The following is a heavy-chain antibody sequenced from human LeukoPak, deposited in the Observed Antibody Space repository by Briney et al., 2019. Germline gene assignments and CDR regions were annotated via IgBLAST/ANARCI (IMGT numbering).Heavy chain of an antibody. Sequence: GGSLRLSCAASGFTFSSYSMNWVRQAPGKGLEWVSVIYSGGSAYYADSVKGRFTISRDNSKNTLYLQMNSLRAEDTAVYYCASSYSNYYYYYGMDVWGQGTTVTVSS. CDR3: ASSYSNYYYYYGMDV. CDR2: IYSGGSA. J-gene: IGHJ6*02. V-gene: IGHV3-66*01. CDR1: GFTFSSYS. D-gene: IGHD4-11*01.